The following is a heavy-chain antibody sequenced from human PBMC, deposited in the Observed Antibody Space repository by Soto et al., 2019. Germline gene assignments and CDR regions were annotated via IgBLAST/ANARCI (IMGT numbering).Heavy chain of an antibody. V-gene: IGHV4-61*01. CDR2: IYYSGST. Sequence: SETLSLTCTVSGGSVSSGSYYWSWIRQPPGKGLEWIGYIYYSGSTNYNPSLKSRVTISVDTSKNQFSLKLSSVTAADTAVYYCARDGYYGSGSSDYYGMDVWGQGTTVTVSS. CDR3: ARDGYYGSGSSDYYGMDV. J-gene: IGHJ6*02. CDR1: GGSVSSGSYY. D-gene: IGHD3-10*01.